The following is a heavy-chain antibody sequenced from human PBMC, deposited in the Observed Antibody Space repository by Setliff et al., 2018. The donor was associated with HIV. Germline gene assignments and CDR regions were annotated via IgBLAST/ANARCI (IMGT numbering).Heavy chain of an antibody. D-gene: IGHD3-16*02. Sequence: SETLSLTCTVSGDSVNDRSYFWGWIRQPPEKGLEWIGTFYYNGDSRYNPSLKSRVTISVDTSKNQFSLKLSSVTAADTAVYYCARATYYDYVWGSYRPYYMDVWGKGTTVTVSS. CDR3: ARATYYDYVWGSYRPYYMDV. J-gene: IGHJ6*03. V-gene: IGHV4-39*07. CDR2: FYYNGDS. CDR1: GDSVNDRSYF.